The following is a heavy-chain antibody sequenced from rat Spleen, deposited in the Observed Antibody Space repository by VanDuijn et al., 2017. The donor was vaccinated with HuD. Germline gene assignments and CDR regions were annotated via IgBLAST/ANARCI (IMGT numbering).Heavy chain of an antibody. J-gene: IGHJ2*01. CDR2: ISYEGSSN. CDR3: ARHGYNSYLDY. V-gene: IGHV5-29*01. Sequence: EVQLVESDGGLVQPGRSLKLSCAASGLPFSNYGMAWVRQAPTKGLEWVATISYEGSSNYYRESGMGRFTISRDNAENTVYLQMNSLRSEDTATYYCARHGYNSYLDYWGQGVMVTVSS. D-gene: IGHD1-9*01. CDR1: GLPFSNYG.